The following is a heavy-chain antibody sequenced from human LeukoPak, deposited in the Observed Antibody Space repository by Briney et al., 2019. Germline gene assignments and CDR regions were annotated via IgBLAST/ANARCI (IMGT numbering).Heavy chain of an antibody. CDR2: ISAYNGNT. CDR1: GYTFTSYG. Sequence: ASVKVSCKASGYTFTSYGISWVRQAPGQGLEWMGWISAYNGNTNYAQKLQGRVTMTTDTSTSTAYMELRSLRSEDTAVYYCASEAYYDSSGYFKYNWFDPWGQGTLVTVSS. CDR3: ASEAYYDSSGYFKYNWFDP. D-gene: IGHD3-22*01. V-gene: IGHV1-18*01. J-gene: IGHJ5*02.